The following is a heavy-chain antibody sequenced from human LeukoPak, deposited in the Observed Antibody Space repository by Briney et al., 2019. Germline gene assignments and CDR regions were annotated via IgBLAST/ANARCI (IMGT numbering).Heavy chain of an antibody. CDR1: GFTFSSYA. CDR3: AKRVVVGATSPYSDFQD. J-gene: IGHJ1*01. D-gene: IGHD2-15*01. CDR2: ISGSGVTT. V-gene: IGHV3-23*01. Sequence: GGSLRLSCAASGFTFSSYAMSWVRQAPGKGLEWVSAISGSGVTTHYAGSVKGRFSISRDNSKNTLYLQMDSLRAEDTALYYCAKRVVVGATSPYSDFQDWGQGTLVTVSS.